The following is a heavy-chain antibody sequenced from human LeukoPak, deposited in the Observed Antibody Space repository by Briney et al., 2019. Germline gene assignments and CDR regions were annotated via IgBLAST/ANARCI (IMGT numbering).Heavy chain of an antibody. J-gene: IGHJ5*02. CDR2: ISSNGGST. V-gene: IGHV3-64*01. CDR1: GFTFSSYA. D-gene: IGHD1-26*01. Sequence: PGGSLRLSCAASGFTFSSYAMHWVRQAPGKGLEYVSAISSNGGSTYYANSVEGRFTISRDNSKNTLYLQMGSLRAEDMAVYYCARELGSYYQPWGQGTLVTVSS. CDR3: ARELGSYYQP.